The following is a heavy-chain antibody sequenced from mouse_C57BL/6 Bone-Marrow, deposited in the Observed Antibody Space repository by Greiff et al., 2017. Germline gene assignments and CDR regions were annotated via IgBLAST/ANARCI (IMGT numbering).Heavy chain of an antibody. J-gene: IGHJ3*01. CDR2: INPNNGGT. D-gene: IGHD1-1*01. Sequence: VQLQQSGPELVKPGASVKMSCKASGYTFTDYNMHWVKQSHGKSLEWIGYINPNNGGTSYNQKFKGKATLSVNKSSSTAYMELRSLTSEDSAVXSCDRGGYGSSTGWFAYWGQGTLVTVSA. CDR3: DRGGYGSSTGWFAY. CDR1: GYTFTDYN. V-gene: IGHV1-22*01.